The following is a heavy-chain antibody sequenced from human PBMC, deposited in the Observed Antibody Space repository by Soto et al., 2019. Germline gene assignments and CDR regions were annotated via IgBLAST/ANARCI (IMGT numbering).Heavy chain of an antibody. J-gene: IGHJ4*02. Sequence: PSETLSLTCTVSGGSISSYYWSWIRQPPGKGLEWIGYIYYSGSTNYNPSLKSRVTISVDTSKNQFSLKLSSVTAADTAVYYCERDGHSSGWYGIFDYWGQGTLVTVSS. CDR3: ERDGHSSGWYGIFDY. CDR2: IYYSGST. CDR1: GGSISSYY. D-gene: IGHD6-19*01. V-gene: IGHV4-59*01.